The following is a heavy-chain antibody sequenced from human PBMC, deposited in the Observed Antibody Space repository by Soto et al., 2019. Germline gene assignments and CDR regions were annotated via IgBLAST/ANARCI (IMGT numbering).Heavy chain of an antibody. CDR1: GGSISSGDYY. CDR2: IYYSGST. D-gene: IGHD1-20*01. CDR3: AREGVALITGTTRYFDY. Sequence: TLSLTCTVSGGSISSGDYYWSWIRQPPGKGLEWIGYIYYSGSTYYNPSLKSRVTISVDTSKNQFSLKLSSVTAADTAVYYCAREGVALITGTTRYFDYWGQATLVTVSS. J-gene: IGHJ4*02. V-gene: IGHV4-30-4*01.